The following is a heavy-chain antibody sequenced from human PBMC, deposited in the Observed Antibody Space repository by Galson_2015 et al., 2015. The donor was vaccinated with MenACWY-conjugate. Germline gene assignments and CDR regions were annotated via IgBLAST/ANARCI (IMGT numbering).Heavy chain of an antibody. CDR2: ISSSGGGT. CDR3: ARDTRCWGASHYYYYMDV. Sequence: SLRLSCAASGFTFDNYAMNWVRQAPGKGLEWVSSISSSGGGTFYADSVKGRFTISRGNSKNTLYLQMNSLTADDTAVYYCARDTRCWGASHYYYYMDVWGKGTTVIVSS. CDR1: GFTFDNYA. V-gene: IGHV3-23*01. J-gene: IGHJ6*03. D-gene: IGHD3-16*01.